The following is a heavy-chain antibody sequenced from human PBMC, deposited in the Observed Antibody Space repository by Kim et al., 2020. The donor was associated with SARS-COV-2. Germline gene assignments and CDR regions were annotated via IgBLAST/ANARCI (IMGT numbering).Heavy chain of an antibody. Sequence: GGSLRLSCAASGFTFSGDWMSWVRQAPGKGPEWVASIKSDGNERYYVDSVKGRFTISRDNAKKSLYLDMNSLRVEDTALYYCARAGNWGQGTLVTVSS. V-gene: IGHV3-7*03. CDR1: GFTFSGDW. J-gene: IGHJ4*02. CDR2: IKSDGNER. CDR3: ARAGN.